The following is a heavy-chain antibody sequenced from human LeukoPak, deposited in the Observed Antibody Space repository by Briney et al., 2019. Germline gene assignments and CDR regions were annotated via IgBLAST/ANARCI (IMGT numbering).Heavy chain of an antibody. V-gene: IGHV3-48*04. Sequence: GGSLSLSCAPSGFTFSSYSMSWVRQAPGGGLEWVSYISSSSSAIYYADSVKGRFTITRDNSKNPLFLQMNSRRAEDTALYYCAKDAQGLVRGGIYFDFWGQGSLVTVSS. CDR3: AKDAQGLVRGGIYFDF. CDR2: ISSSSSAI. CDR1: GFTFSSYS. D-gene: IGHD6-19*01. J-gene: IGHJ4*02.